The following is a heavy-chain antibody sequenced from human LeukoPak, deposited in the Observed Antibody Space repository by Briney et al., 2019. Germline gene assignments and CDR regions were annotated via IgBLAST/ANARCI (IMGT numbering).Heavy chain of an antibody. CDR1: GGSFSGYY. CDR3: ARGTLYDILTPFDY. CDR2: IYHSGTT. J-gene: IGHJ4*02. D-gene: IGHD3-9*01. V-gene: IGHV4-34*01. Sequence: SETLSLTCAVYGGSFSGYYWSWIRQPPGKGLEWIGSIYHSGTTYYNKSLKSRVTISKDTSKNQFSRKLSSVTAADTAVYYCARGTLYDILTPFDYWGQGTLVTVSS.